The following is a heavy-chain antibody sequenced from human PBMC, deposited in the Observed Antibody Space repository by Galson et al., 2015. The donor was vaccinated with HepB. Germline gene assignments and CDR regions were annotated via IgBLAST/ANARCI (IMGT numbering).Heavy chain of an antibody. CDR2: IIPIFGTA. V-gene: IGHV1-69*13. CDR3: ARDDPGGPLRSYYYYYMDV. D-gene: IGHD2-8*02. Sequence: SVKVSCKASGGTFSSYAISWVRQAPGQGLEWMGGIIPIFGTANYAQKFQGRVTITADESTSTAYMELSSLRSEDTAVYYCARDDPGGPLRSYYYYYMDVWGKGTTVTVSS. CDR1: GGTFSSYA. J-gene: IGHJ6*03.